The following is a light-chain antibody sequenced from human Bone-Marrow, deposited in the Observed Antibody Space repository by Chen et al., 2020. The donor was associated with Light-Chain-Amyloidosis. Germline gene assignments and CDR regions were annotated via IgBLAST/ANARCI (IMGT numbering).Light chain of an antibody. CDR2: EVN. J-gene: IGLJ2*01. CDR3: SSYRSGSYVL. Sequence: QSALTQPASVSGSPGQSITISCAGTSSDVGGYNFVSWYQQNAGKVPRLIIYEVNHRPSGVSSRFSASKSGNTASLTISGLQTEDEGDYYCSSYRSGSYVLFGGGTKLTVI. V-gene: IGLV2-14*01. CDR1: SSDVGGYNF.